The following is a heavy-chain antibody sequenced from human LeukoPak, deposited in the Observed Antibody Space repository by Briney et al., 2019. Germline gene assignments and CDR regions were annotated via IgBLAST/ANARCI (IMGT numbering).Heavy chain of an antibody. CDR2: IIPILGIA. CDR1: GGTFSSYA. CDR3: ASRSSRYCSCTSCYYYYYYGMDV. D-gene: IGHD2-2*01. V-gene: IGHV1-69*04. Sequence: GASVKVSCKASGGTFSSYATSWVRQAPGQGLEWMGRIIPILGIANYAQKFQGRVTITADKSTSTAYMELSSLRSEDTAVYYCASRSSRYCSCTSCYYYYYYGMDVWGQGTTVTVSS. J-gene: IGHJ6*02.